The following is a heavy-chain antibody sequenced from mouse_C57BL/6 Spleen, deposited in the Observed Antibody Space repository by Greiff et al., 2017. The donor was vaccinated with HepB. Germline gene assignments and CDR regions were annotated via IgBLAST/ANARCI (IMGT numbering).Heavy chain of an antibody. CDR3: AAGGLREDY. CDR1: GYTFTSYW. J-gene: IGHJ2*01. Sequence: QVQLQQPGAELVMPGASVKLSCKASGYTFTSYWMHWVKQRPGQGLEWIGEIDPSDSYTNYNQKFKGKSTLTVDKSSSTAYMQLSSLTSEDSAVYYCAAGGLREDYWGQGTTLTVSS. V-gene: IGHV1-69*01. D-gene: IGHD2-2*01. CDR2: IDPSDSYT.